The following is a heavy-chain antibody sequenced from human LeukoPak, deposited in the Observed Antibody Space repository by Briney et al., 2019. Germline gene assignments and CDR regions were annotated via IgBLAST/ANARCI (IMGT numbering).Heavy chain of an antibody. V-gene: IGHV3-43*02. CDR2: ISGDGGST. CDR1: GFTFDDYA. D-gene: IGHD6-13*01. CDR3: AKGRGYSSSWPRSDY. J-gene: IGHJ4*02. Sequence: GGSLRLSCAASGFTFDDYAMHWVRQAPGKGLEWVSLISGDGGSTYYADSVKGRFTISRGNSKNSLYLQMNSLRTEDTALYYCAKGRGYSSSWPRSDYWGQGTLVTVSS.